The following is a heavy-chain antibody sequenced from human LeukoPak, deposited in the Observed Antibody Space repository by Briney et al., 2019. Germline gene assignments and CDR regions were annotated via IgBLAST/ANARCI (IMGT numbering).Heavy chain of an antibody. J-gene: IGHJ4*02. CDR1: GYIFAGYY. Sequence: ASVTVSCKASGYIFAGYYLHWVRQAPGQGLEWLGWIDPNSGDTDFAQNFQGRVTLTSDTSITTAYMGLRSLRSDDTAVYYCAKNDGNYDDSWGQGSLVIVSS. CDR2: IDPNSGDT. D-gene: IGHD3-3*01. CDR3: AKNDGNYDDS. V-gene: IGHV1-2*02.